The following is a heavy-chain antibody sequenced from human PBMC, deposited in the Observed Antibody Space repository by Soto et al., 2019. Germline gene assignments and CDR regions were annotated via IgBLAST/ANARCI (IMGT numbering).Heavy chain of an antibody. Sequence: SETLSLTCAVSGYSIISGYYWVLIRHPPGKVLEWIGSIYHSGSTYYNPSLKSRVTISVDTSKNQFSLKLSSVTAADTAVYYCASGNDYVWGSYRMGVDFDYWGQGTLVTVSS. D-gene: IGHD3-16*02. CDR3: ASGNDYVWGSYRMGVDFDY. CDR2: IYHSGST. J-gene: IGHJ4*02. CDR1: GYSIISGYY. V-gene: IGHV4-38-2*01.